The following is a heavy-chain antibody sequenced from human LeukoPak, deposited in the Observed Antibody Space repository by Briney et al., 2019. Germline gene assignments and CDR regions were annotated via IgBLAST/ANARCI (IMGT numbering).Heavy chain of an antibody. CDR3: AKGGGGSCYSTTDY. D-gene: IGHD2-15*01. Sequence: PGGSLRLSCAASGFTFSSYAMTWVRQAPGKGLEWVSVISSSGDSTYYADSVKGRFTISRDNSKNTLHLQMNSLRAEDTAVYYCAKGGGGSCYSTTDYWGQGTLVTVSS. CDR2: ISSSGDST. V-gene: IGHV3-23*01. CDR1: GFTFSSYA. J-gene: IGHJ4*02.